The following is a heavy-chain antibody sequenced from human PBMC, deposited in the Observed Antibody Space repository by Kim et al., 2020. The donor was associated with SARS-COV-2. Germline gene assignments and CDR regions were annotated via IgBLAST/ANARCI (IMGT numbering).Heavy chain of an antibody. J-gene: IGHJ4*02. Sequence: YADSVKGRLTISRANSTNTLFLKMNSLRAEDTAMYYCARVDSGYDNNYFDYWGQGTLVTVSS. D-gene: IGHD5-12*01. CDR3: ARVDSGYDNNYFDY. V-gene: IGHV3-33*02.